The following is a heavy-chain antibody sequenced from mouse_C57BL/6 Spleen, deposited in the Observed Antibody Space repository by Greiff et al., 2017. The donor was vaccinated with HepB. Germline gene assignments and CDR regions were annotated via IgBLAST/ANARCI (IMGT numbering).Heavy chain of an antibody. J-gene: IGHJ4*01. CDR3: ARRSYGNFRAMDY. D-gene: IGHD2-1*01. CDR1: GFTFSDYG. Sequence: EVKLLESGGGLVKPGGSLKLSCAASGFTFSDYGMHWVRQAPEKGLEWVAYISSGSSTIYYADTVKGRFTISRDNAKNTLFLQMTSLRSEDPAMYYCARRSYGNFRAMDYWGQGTSVTVSS. CDR2: ISSGSSTI. V-gene: IGHV5-17*01.